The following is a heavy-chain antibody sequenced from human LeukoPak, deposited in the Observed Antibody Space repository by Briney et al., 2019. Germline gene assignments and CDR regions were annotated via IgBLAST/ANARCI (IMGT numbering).Heavy chain of an antibody. J-gene: IGHJ5*02. CDR2: IYYSGST. D-gene: IGHD6-13*01. Sequence: SETLSLTCTVSGGSISSGDYYWSWIRQPPGKGLEWIGYIYYSGSTNYNPSLKSRVTISVDTSKNQFSLKLSSVTAADTAVYYCARQGIAAAGTYWFDPWGQGTLVTVSS. CDR3: ARQGIAAAGTYWFDP. CDR1: GGSISSGDYY. V-gene: IGHV4-30-4*01.